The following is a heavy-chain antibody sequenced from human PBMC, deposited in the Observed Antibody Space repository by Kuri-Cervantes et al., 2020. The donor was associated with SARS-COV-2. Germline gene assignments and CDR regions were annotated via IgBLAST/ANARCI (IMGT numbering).Heavy chain of an antibody. CDR1: GSSVSSPNY. Sequence: GSLRLSCTASGSSVSSPNYWGWLRQPPGKGLEWIGSIYHSGTTYYNPSLKSRVTLSVDMSKNHFSLRLSSLTAADAAVYYCATLPGRGDYYTSGTVSDNWGQGTLVTVSS. J-gene: IGHJ4*02. D-gene: IGHD3-10*01. CDR3: ATLPGRGDYYTSGTVSDN. CDR2: IYHSGTT. V-gene: IGHV4-38-2*02.